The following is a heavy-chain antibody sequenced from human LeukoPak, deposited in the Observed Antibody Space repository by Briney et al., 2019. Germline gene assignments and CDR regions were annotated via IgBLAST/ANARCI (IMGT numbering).Heavy chain of an antibody. V-gene: IGHV3-23*01. CDR1: GFTFSSYA. Sequence: GGSLRLSCAVSGFTFSSYAMSWVRQAPGKGLEWVSAISGSGGSTYYADSVKGRFTISRDNSKNTLYLQMNSLRAEDTAVYYCARTYYYDSSGYPPGIYWGQGTLVTVSS. CDR2: ISGSGGST. CDR3: ARTYYYDSSGYPPGIY. D-gene: IGHD3-22*01. J-gene: IGHJ4*02.